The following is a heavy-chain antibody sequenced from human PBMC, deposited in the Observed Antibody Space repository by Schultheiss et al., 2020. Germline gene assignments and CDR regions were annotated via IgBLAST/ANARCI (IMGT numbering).Heavy chain of an antibody. Sequence: GESLKISCAASGFTFSSYAMSWVRQAPGKGLEWVSAISGSGGSTYYADSVKGRFTISRDNSKNTLYLQMNSLRAEDTAVYYCAREDEAYYDFWSGFDYWGQGTLVTVSS. V-gene: IGHV3-23*01. D-gene: IGHD3-3*01. CDR1: GFTFSSYA. J-gene: IGHJ4*02. CDR2: ISGSGGST. CDR3: AREDEAYYDFWSGFDY.